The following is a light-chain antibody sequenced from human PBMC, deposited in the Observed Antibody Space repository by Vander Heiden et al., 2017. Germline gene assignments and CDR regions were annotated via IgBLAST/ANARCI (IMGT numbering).Light chain of an antibody. J-gene: IGLJ3*02. CDR2: EVS. CDR1: SSDVGGHNY. CDR3: SSYAGGNTWV. Sequence: QSALTQPPSASGSPGQSVTISCTGTSSDVGGHNYVPWYQRFPGKAPKLIISEVSKRPSGVPDRFSGSKSGTTASLTVSGLQSEDEADYHCSSYAGGNTWVFGGGTKLTVL. V-gene: IGLV2-8*01.